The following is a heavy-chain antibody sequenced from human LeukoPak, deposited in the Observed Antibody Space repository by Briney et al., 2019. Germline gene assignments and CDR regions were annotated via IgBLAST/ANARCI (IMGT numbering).Heavy chain of an antibody. J-gene: IGHJ4*02. V-gene: IGHV3-23*01. CDR1: GFTFSTYA. Sequence: GGSLRLSCVASGFTFSTYAMSWVRQAPGKGLEWVSDISDSGSNTYYADSVKGRFTISRDSSKNTLYLQMSSLRAEDTAVYFCAKIRGYSYGYGDYWGQGTLVTVSS. CDR3: AKIRGYSYGYGDY. D-gene: IGHD5-18*01. CDR2: ISDSGSNT.